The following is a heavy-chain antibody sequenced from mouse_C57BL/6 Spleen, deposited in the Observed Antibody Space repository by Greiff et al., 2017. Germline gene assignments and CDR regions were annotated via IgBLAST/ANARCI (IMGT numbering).Heavy chain of an antibody. V-gene: IGHV3-1*01. CDR1: GYSITSGYD. J-gene: IGHJ4*01. CDR2: ISYSGST. CDR3: ARGYYYAMDY. Sequence: EVQVVESGPGMVKPSQSLSLTCTVTGYSITSGYDWHWIRHFPGNKLEWMGYISYSGSTNYNPSLKSRISITHDTSKSHFFLKLNSVTTEDTATYYCARGYYYAMDYWGQGTSVTVSS.